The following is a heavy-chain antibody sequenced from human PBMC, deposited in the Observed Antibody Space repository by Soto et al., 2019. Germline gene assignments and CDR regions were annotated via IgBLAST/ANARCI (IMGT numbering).Heavy chain of an antibody. J-gene: IGHJ4*02. CDR3: ARAGNWNDGQFDY. Sequence: GASVKVSCKASGCTFSSYTISWVRQAPGQGLEWMGRIIPILGIANYAQKFQGRVTITADKSTSTAYMELSSLRSEDTAVYYCARAGNWNDGQFDYWGQGTLVNVSS. V-gene: IGHV1-69*02. D-gene: IGHD1-20*01. CDR2: IIPILGIA. CDR1: GCTFSSYT.